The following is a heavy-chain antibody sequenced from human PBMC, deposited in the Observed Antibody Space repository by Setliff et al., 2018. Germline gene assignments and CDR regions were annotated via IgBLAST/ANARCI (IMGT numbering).Heavy chain of an antibody. V-gene: IGHV1-3*01. J-gene: IGHJ6*02. D-gene: IGHD1-26*01. CDR2: IHAGSSNT. CDR3: ARFRVSSGGYNYYAMDV. Sequence: ASVKVSCKASGYSFSSNAFHWVRQAPGQTLEWMGWIHAGSSNTLYSQRFQDRITISRDTSATTVYMELRGLRSDDTATYYCARFRVSSGGYNYYAMDVWGQGTTVTVSS. CDR1: GYSFSSNA.